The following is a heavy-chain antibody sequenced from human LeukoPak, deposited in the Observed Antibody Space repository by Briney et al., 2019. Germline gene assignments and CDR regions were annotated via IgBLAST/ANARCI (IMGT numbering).Heavy chain of an antibody. CDR2: INHSGST. J-gene: IGHJ5*02. CDR3: AREGDSNSVGWFDP. D-gene: IGHD6-13*01. V-gene: IGHV4-34*01. CDR1: GGSFSGYY. Sequence: SETLSLTCAVYGGSFSGYYWSWIRQPPGKGLEWIGEINHSGSTNYNPSLKSRVTISVDTSKNQFSLKLSSVTAADTAVYYCAREGDSNSVGWFDPWGQGTLVTVSS.